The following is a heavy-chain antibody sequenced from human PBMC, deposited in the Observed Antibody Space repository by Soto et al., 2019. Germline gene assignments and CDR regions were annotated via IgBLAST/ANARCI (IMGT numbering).Heavy chain of an antibody. CDR2: IDSRGRTL. D-gene: IGHD6-6*01. V-gene: IGHV3-11*01. CDR3: ARQAARNYIDS. J-gene: IGHJ4*02. Sequence: AGSVSLCCPASGFKLWDHSLRRNSQDPGKGPERLAFIDSRGRTLSYADSVKGRFTISRDNAKNSLYLQMHSLRADDTAVYYCARQAARNYIDSWGQGDVVTVSS. CDR1: GFKLWDHS.